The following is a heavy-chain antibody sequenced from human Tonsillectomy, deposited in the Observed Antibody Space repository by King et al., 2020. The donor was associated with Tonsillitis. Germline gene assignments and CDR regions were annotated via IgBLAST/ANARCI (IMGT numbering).Heavy chain of an antibody. Sequence: VQLVESGGGLIQPGGSQRLSCAASGFTVSTNNMAWVRQAPGQGLEWVSVTYGGGETFYADSVKGRFTISRDDSKNTLYRQMNNLGAEDTGVYYCARDLGYGVDAFDIWGQGTLVTISS. CDR2: TYGGGET. J-gene: IGHJ3*02. CDR3: ARDLGYGVDAFDI. D-gene: IGHD4-17*01. V-gene: IGHV3-53*01. CDR1: GFTVSTNN.